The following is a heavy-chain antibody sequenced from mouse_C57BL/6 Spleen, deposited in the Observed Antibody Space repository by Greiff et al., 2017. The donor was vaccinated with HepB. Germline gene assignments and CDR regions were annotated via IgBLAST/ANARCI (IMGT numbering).Heavy chain of an antibody. Sequence: QVQLKQSGAELVRPGASVTLSCKASGYTFTDYEMHWVKQTPVHGLEWIGAIDPETGGTAYNQKCKGKAILTADKSSSTAYMELRSLTSEDSAVYYCTREAWFAYWGQGTLVTVSA. CDR3: TREAWFAY. CDR1: GYTFTDYE. V-gene: IGHV1-15*01. J-gene: IGHJ3*01. CDR2: IDPETGGT.